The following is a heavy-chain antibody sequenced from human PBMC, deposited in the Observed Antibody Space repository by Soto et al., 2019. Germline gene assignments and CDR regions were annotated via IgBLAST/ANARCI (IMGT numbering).Heavy chain of an antibody. J-gene: IGHJ6*02. CDR3: ASQDRSPRHYYYYGMDV. Sequence: PGGSLRLSCAASGFTFSSYEMNWVRQAPGKGLEWVSYISSSGSTIYYADSVKGRLTISRDNAKNSLYLQMNSLRAEDTAVYYSASQDRSPRHYYYYGMDVWGQGTTVTVSS. V-gene: IGHV3-48*03. CDR1: GFTFSSYE. CDR2: ISSSGSTI. D-gene: IGHD3-22*01.